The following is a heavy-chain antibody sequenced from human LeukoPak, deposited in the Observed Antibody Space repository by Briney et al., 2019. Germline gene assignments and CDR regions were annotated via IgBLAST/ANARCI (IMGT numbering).Heavy chain of an antibody. Sequence: GESLRISCKGSGYSFTSYWISWVRQMPGKGLEWMGRIDPSDSYTNYSPSFQGHVTISADKSISTAYQQWSSLKASDTAMYYCASQLYSSGWVDYWGQGTLVTVSS. D-gene: IGHD6-19*01. CDR2: IDPSDSYT. CDR1: GYSFTSYW. V-gene: IGHV5-10-1*01. J-gene: IGHJ4*02. CDR3: ASQLYSSGWVDY.